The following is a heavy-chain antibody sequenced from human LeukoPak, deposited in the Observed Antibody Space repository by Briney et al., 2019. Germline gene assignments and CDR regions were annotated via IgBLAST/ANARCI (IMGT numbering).Heavy chain of an antibody. Sequence: PGGSLRLSCAASGFTFSSYAMSWVRQAPGKGLEWVSAISGSGGSTYYADSVKGRFTISRDNSKNTLYLQMNSLRAEDTAAYYCAKGGASIVVVVAASFDYWGQGTLVTVSS. J-gene: IGHJ4*02. D-gene: IGHD2-15*01. CDR1: GFTFSSYA. V-gene: IGHV3-23*01. CDR2: ISGSGGST. CDR3: AKGGASIVVVVAASFDY.